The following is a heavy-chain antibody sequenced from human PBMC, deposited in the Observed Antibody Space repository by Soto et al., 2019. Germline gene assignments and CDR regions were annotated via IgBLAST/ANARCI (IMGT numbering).Heavy chain of an antibody. CDR2: IYYSGST. CDR1: GGSISSGGYY. Sequence: SETLSLTCTVSGGSISSGGYYWSWIRQHPGKGLEWIGYIYYSGSTYYNPSLKSRVTISVDTSKNQFSLKLSSVTAADTAVYYCARGGYDFWSGYYFDYYYYYMDVWGKGT. V-gene: IGHV4-31*03. CDR3: ARGGYDFWSGYYFDYYYYYMDV. D-gene: IGHD3-3*01. J-gene: IGHJ6*03.